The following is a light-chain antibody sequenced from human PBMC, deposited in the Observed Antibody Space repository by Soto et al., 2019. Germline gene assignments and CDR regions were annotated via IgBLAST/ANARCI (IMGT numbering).Light chain of an antibody. CDR1: QSVSSN. Sequence: IVLTPSPGPLALFPGVRATLSCRASQSVSSNLAWYQQKPGQAPRLLIHGASTRATGIPARFSGSGSGTEFTLTISSLQSEDFAIYYCEQYNDWPITFGQGTRLEIK. J-gene: IGKJ5*01. V-gene: IGKV3-15*01. CDR3: EQYNDWPIT. CDR2: GAS.